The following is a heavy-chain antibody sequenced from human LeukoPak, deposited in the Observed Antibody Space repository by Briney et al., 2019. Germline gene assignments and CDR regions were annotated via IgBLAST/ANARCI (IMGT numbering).Heavy chain of an antibody. V-gene: IGHV5-51*01. CDR1: GYTFNNYW. CDR3: ARWYGPGRGDY. Sequence: GESLKISCQASGYTFNNYWIGWVRQMPGKGLEWMGIINPGDSDPRYSPSLQGRATISADRSISTAYLQWSSLKASDTAMYYCARWYGPGRGDYWGQGTLVTVSS. J-gene: IGHJ4*02. D-gene: IGHD3-10*01. CDR2: INPGDSDP.